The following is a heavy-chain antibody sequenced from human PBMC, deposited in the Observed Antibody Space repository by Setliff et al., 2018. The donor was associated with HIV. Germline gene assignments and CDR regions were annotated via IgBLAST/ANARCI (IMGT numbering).Heavy chain of an antibody. D-gene: IGHD3-22*01. J-gene: IGHJ3*02. CDR3: ARDPGGYDSSGFDAFDI. CDR2: IIPIFGTA. V-gene: IGHV1-69*13. CDR1: GGTFSSYA. Sequence: ASVKVSCKASGGTFSSYAISWVRQAPGQGLEWMGRIIPIFGTANYAQKFQGRVTITADESTSTAYMELSSLRSEDTAVYYCARDPGGYDSSGFDAFDIWGQGTMVTV.